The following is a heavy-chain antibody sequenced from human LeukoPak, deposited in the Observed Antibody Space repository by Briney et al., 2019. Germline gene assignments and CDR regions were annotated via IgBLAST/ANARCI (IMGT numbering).Heavy chain of an antibody. Sequence: SETLSLTCTVSGYSISSGYYWGWIRQPPGKGLEWIGSIYHSGSTYYNPSLKGRVTIPVHTSKNQFSLKLSSVTAADTAVYYCARGIRYYDSSGYYFFGAFDYWGQGTLVTVSS. CDR3: ARGIRYYDSSGYYFFGAFDY. D-gene: IGHD3-22*01. J-gene: IGHJ4*02. CDR2: IYHSGST. CDR1: GYSISSGYY. V-gene: IGHV4-38-2*02.